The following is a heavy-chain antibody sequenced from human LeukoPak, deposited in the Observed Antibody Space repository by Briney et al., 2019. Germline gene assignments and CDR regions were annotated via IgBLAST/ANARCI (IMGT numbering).Heavy chain of an antibody. V-gene: IGHV3-74*01. Sequence: PGGSLRLSCAASGFTFSSYWMHWVRQAPGMGLVWVSRISSDGSSTSFADSVKGRFTISRDNARNTLYLQMSSLRAEDTAVYYCARDNYDSSGYYYNFDSWGQGTLVTVSS. D-gene: IGHD3-22*01. J-gene: IGHJ4*02. CDR3: ARDNYDSSGYYYNFDS. CDR1: GFTFSSYW. CDR2: ISSDGSST.